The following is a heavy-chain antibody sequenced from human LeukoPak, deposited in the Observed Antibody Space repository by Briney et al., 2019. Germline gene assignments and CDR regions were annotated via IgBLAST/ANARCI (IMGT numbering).Heavy chain of an antibody. D-gene: IGHD4-17*01. J-gene: IGHJ4*02. CDR3: ARGVVRYGDYFDY. Sequence: GGSLRLSCAASGFTFSSYWMSWVRQAPGKGLEWVANIKQDGSEKYYVDSVKGRFTISRDNAKNSLYLQMNSLRTEDTAVYYCARGVVRYGDYFDYWGQGTLVTVSS. CDR2: IKQDGSEK. V-gene: IGHV3-7*01. CDR1: GFTFSSYW.